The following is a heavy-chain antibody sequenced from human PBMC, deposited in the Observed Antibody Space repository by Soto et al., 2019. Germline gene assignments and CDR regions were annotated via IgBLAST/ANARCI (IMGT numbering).Heavy chain of an antibody. D-gene: IGHD4-4*01. J-gene: IGHJ3*02. CDR3: ATTRTETTYPFDI. CDR1: GGSISSDDYY. Sequence: QVQLQESGPGLVKPSQTLSLTCTVSGGSISSDDYYWSWIRQRPGRGLEWIGYIYNSGSTYYNPSLKRRTTISRDASKNQNSLKLSSVTVADTAINYCATTRTETTYPFDIWGQGTMVTVSP. V-gene: IGHV4-31*03. CDR2: IYNSGST.